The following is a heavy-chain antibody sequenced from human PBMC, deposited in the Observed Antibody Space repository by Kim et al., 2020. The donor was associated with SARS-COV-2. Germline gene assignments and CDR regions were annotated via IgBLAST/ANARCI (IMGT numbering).Heavy chain of an antibody. CDR3: ARDHLDGYNI. CDR2: IYYDGNT. D-gene: IGHD5-12*01. CDR1: GFSVNRFY. V-gene: IGHV3-53*01. Sequence: GGSLRLSCAASGFSVNRFYMTWVRQAPGKGLEWVSVIYYDGNTDYADSVRGRFTISRYSSKNTLYLQMNILRAEDTGVYYCARDHLDGYNIWGQGTLVTVSS. J-gene: IGHJ4*02.